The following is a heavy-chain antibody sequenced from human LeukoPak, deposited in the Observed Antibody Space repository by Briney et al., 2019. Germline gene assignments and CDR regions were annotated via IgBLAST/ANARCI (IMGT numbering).Heavy chain of an antibody. CDR1: RYSFTTYW. J-gene: IGHJ5*02. V-gene: IGHV5-51*01. CDR3: VRQRGASGTINHFDR. Sequence: GESLKISCKTSRYSFTTYWIGWVRQMPGAGLEWVGAIYPDDSDTRYGPSFQGQVVISADRTIRTAYLQWNTLKTSDTAMYYCVRQRGASGTINHFDRWGQGTLVTVSS. D-gene: IGHD3-10*01. CDR2: IYPDDSDT.